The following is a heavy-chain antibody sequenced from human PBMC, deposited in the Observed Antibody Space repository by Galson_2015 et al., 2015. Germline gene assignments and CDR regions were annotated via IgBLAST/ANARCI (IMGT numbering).Heavy chain of an antibody. D-gene: IGHD4-17*01. CDR2: IKSKTDGGTT. J-gene: IGHJ5*02. CDR3: TTVRRPYSSTVTTWWDWFDP. V-gene: IGHV3-15*01. Sequence: SLRLSCAASGFTFSNAWMSWVRQAPGKGLEWVGRIKSKTDGGTTDYAAPVKGRFTISRDDSKNTLYLQMNSLKTEDTAVYYCTTVRRPYSSTVTTWWDWFDPWGQGTLVTVSS. CDR1: GFTFSNAW.